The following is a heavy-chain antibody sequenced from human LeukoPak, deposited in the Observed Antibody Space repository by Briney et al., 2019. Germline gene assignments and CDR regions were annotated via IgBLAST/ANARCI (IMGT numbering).Heavy chain of an antibody. J-gene: IGHJ1*01. CDR3: ARAPSEIGGYYPEYFRH. V-gene: IGHV3-74*01. D-gene: IGHD3-22*01. CDR2: IKSEGRT. Sequence: GGFLRLSCAASGFTLSSYWMHWGRHAPGKGLVWVSRIKSEGRTNYADSVKGRFTISRDNAKNTVSLQMNSLRAEDTGVYYCARAPSEIGGYYPEYFRHWGQGTLVIVSS. CDR1: GFTLSSYW.